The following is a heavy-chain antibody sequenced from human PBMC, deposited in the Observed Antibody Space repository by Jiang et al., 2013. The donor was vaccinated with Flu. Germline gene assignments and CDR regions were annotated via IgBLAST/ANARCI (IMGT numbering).Heavy chain of an antibody. CDR3: ARGRCSGGSCYSMDY. CDR2: INHSGST. Sequence: LLKPSETLSLTCAVYGGSFSGYYWSWIRQPPGKGLEWIGEINHSGSTNYNPSLKSRVTISVDTSKNQFSLKLSSVTAADTAVYYCARGRCSGGSCYSMDYWGQGTLVTVSS. D-gene: IGHD2-15*01. CDR1: GGSFSGYY. V-gene: IGHV4-34*01. J-gene: IGHJ4*02.